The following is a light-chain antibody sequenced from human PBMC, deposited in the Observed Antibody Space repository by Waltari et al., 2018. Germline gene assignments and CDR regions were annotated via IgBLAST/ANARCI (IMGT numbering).Light chain of an antibody. Sequence: DIQMTQSPSTLSASVGDRVTITSRASQSISSWLAWYQQKPGKAPKLLIYDASSLESGVPSRFSGSGSGTEFTLTISSLQAEDVALYYCQQYYDIPLTFGGGTKVEIK. CDR2: DAS. J-gene: IGKJ4*01. CDR3: QQYYDIPLT. V-gene: IGKV1-5*01. CDR1: QSISSW.